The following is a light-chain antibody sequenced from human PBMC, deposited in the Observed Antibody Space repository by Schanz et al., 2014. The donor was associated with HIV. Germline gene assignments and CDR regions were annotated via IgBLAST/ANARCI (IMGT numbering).Light chain of an antibody. CDR3: SSYAATSNVL. CDR1: SNDVGTTDR. V-gene: IGLV2-14*02. Sequence: QSALTQPASVSGSPGQSITISCTGTSNDVGTTDRVSWYQQHPGKAPKLMIYDVSNRPSGVSQRFSGSKSGNTASLTVSGLQADDEADYYCSSYAATSNVLFGGGTKLTVL. J-gene: IGLJ3*02. CDR2: DVS.